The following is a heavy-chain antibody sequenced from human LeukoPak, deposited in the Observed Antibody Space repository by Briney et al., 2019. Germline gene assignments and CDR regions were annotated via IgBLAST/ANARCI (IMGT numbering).Heavy chain of an antibody. J-gene: IGHJ5*02. V-gene: IGHV3-53*01. CDR3: ASEKEGNWFDP. Sequence: GGSLRLSCAASGFTVSSNYMSWVRQAPGKGLEWVSVIYSGGSTYYADSVKGRFTISRDNSKNTLYLQMNSLRAEDTAVYYCASEKEGNWFDPWGQGTLVTVSS. CDR2: IYSGGST. CDR1: GFTVSSNY.